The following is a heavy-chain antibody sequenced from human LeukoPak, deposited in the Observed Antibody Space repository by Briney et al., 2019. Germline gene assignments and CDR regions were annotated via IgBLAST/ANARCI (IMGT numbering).Heavy chain of an antibody. D-gene: IGHD3-16*01. Sequence: SETLSLTCAVYGGSFSGYYWSWIRQPPGKGLEWIGEINHSGSTNYNPSLKSRVTISVDTSKNQFSLKLSSVTAADTAVYYCARATHGGIFDYWGQGTLVTVSS. V-gene: IGHV4-34*01. CDR1: GGSFSGYY. CDR3: ARATHGGIFDY. J-gene: IGHJ4*02. CDR2: INHSGST.